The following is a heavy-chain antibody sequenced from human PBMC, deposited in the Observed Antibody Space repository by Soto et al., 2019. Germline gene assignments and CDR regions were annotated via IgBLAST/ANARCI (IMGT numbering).Heavy chain of an antibody. V-gene: IGHV3-23*01. CDR3: VKFLVVTGGSSGWPWYFDC. J-gene: IGHJ4*02. D-gene: IGHD6-25*01. Sequence: GGSLRLYCVASGFSFNNYAMSWVRQAPRKGLEWVSAISGSCATTYYAESVKGRFTISRDNSKNTLYLQMNSLRAEDTAVYYCVKFLVVTGGSSGWPWYFDCWGQGSLVTVSS. CDR1: GFSFNNYA. CDR2: ISGSCATT.